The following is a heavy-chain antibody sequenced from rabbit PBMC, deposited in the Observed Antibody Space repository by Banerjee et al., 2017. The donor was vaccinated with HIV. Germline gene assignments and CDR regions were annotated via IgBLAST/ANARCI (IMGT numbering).Heavy chain of an antibody. V-gene: IGHV1S43*01. CDR1: GIDFSSYYY. Sequence: QSLEESGGGLVKPGGTLTLTCKASGIDFSSYYYMCWVRQAPGKGLEWIACIPSDSGGSTGYASWAKGRFTISRDTNENTVSLKMTSLTAADTATYFCARDLGGTINLWGPGTLVTVS. D-gene: IGHD5-1*01. CDR2: IPSDSGGST. J-gene: IGHJ4*01. CDR3: ARDLGGTINL.